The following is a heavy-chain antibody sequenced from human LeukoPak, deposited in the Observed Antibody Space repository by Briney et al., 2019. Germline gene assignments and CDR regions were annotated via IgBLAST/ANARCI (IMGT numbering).Heavy chain of an antibody. D-gene: IGHD3-10*01. Sequence: GESLKISCKGSGYSFTSYCIGWVRQMPGKGLEWMGIIYPGDSDTRYSPSFQGHVTISADKSISTAYLQWSSLKASDTAMYYCARHSYYYGSGSRLDYWGHGTLVTVSS. CDR1: GYSFTSYC. J-gene: IGHJ4*01. CDR3: ARHSYYYGSGSRLDY. V-gene: IGHV5-51*01. CDR2: IYPGDSDT.